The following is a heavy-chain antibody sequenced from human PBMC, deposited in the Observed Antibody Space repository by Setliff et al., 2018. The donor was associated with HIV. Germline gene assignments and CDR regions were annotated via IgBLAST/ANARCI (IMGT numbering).Heavy chain of an antibody. CDR1: GYSINGAYY. D-gene: IGHD3-22*01. V-gene: IGHV4-38-2*02. Sequence: SETLSLTCSVSGYSINGAYYWDWVRQSPGKGLEWIVSMYRSGDTYYNPSLKSRVTMSLDASNKQFSLNLRSVTAADTAIYFCARRRFYHDVGNYPQTALDMWGRGTLVTVSS. J-gene: IGHJ3*02. CDR2: MYRSGDT. CDR3: ARRRFYHDVGNYPQTALDM.